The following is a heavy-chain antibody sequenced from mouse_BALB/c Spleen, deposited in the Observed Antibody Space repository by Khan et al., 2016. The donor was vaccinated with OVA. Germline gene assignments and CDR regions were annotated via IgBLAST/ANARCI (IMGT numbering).Heavy chain of an antibody. CDR2: IWGGGGS. D-gene: IGHD2-14*01. CDR3: ARAYYRYDGYYAMDY. J-gene: IGHJ4*01. CDR1: GFSLSRYN. Sequence: VQLVESGPGLGAPSQSLSITCTVSGFSLSRYNIHWIRQPPGKSLEWLGMIWGGGGSDYNSTLKYRLSIRKDNSKSQVLLKMNSLQTDDTAMYYCARAYYRYDGYYAMDYWGQGTSVTVSS. V-gene: IGHV2-6-4*01.